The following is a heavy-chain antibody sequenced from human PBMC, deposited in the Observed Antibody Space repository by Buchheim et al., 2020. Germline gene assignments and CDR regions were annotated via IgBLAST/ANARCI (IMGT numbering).Heavy chain of an antibody. CDR1: GGSIRDYY. V-gene: IGHV4-59*01. CDR2: IYYSGST. CDR3: ARSGLLGTHLDY. D-gene: IGHD7-27*01. Sequence: QVQLQESGPGLVKPSAPLSLTCPVSGGSIRDYYWSWIRQPPGKGLEWIGHIYYSGSTNCNPSLKSRVTISVDRSKNQFSLKLSSVTAADTAVYYCARSGLLGTHLDYWGQGTL. J-gene: IGHJ4*02.